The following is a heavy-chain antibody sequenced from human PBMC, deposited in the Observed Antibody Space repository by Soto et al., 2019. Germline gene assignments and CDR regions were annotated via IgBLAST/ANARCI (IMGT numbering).Heavy chain of an antibody. Sequence: GGSLRLSCAASGFTFSSYAMHWVREAPGKGLEWVAVISYDGSNKYYADSVKGRFTISRDNAKNSLYLQMNSLRAEDTAVYYCARVISTARGYGMDVWGQGSTVTVYS. CDR2: ISYDGSNK. D-gene: IGHD4-17*01. CDR3: ARVISTARGYGMDV. J-gene: IGHJ6*02. V-gene: IGHV3-30-3*01. CDR1: GFTFSSYA.